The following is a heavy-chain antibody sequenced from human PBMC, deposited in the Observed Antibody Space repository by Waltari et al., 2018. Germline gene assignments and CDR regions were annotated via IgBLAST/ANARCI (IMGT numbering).Heavy chain of an antibody. V-gene: IGHV1-69*15. J-gene: IGHJ4*02. D-gene: IGHD2-21*02. CDR2: VIPMFGTA. CDR1: GGTFSSYA. CDR3: ARAGDKYCGGDCLVFHY. Sequence: QVQLVQSGAEVKKPGSSVKVYCKASGGTFSSYAISWVRQAPGQGLEWMGRVIPMFGTANYAQKFQGRVTSTADESTSTACMELSRLRSEDTGVYYCARAGDKYCGGDCLVFHYWGQGTLVTVSS.